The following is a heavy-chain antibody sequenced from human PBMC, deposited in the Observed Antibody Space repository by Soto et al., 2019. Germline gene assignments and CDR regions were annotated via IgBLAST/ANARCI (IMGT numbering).Heavy chain of an antibody. D-gene: IGHD2-2*01. Sequence: GGSLRLSCAASGFAFSSYAMTWVRQAPGRGLEWVSRISGSGDSTHYADSVKGRFTISRDNSKSTLSLQMNSLRAEDTAVYFCAKDAYQLLRVYLFDSWGQGTLVTVSS. CDR2: ISGSGDST. CDR3: AKDAYQLLRVYLFDS. J-gene: IGHJ4*02. CDR1: GFAFSSYA. V-gene: IGHV3-23*01.